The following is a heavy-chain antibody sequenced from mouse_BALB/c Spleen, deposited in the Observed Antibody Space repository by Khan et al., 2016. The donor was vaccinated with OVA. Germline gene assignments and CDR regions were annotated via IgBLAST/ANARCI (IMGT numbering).Heavy chain of an antibody. CDR2: INTYTGEP. D-gene: IGHD2-10*01. CDR1: GHTFTNYG. Sequence: QIQLVQSGPELKKPGETVKISCKASGHTFTNYGMNWVKQAPGKGLKWMGWINTYTGEPTSADDFNGRFAFSLETSASTAYLQINNLKNEDTATYFCARPPYFSYAMDNWGQGTSVTVSS. V-gene: IGHV9-3-1*01. CDR3: ARPPYFSYAMDN. J-gene: IGHJ4*01.